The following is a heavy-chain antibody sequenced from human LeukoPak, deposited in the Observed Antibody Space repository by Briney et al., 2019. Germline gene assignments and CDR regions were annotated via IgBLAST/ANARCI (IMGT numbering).Heavy chain of an antibody. CDR1: EFIVSSNY. CDR2: IYSGGST. J-gene: IGHJ2*01. V-gene: IGHV3-66*01. CDR3: AREGCGSTSCSAYWSFDL. D-gene: IGHD2-2*01. Sequence: PGGSLRLSCAASEFIVSSNYMSSVRQAPGKGLEWDSTIYSGGSTYYADSVKGRFTISRDDSKNTLFLQMNSLRAEDTAVYYCAREGCGSTSCSAYWSFDLWGRGTLVTVSS.